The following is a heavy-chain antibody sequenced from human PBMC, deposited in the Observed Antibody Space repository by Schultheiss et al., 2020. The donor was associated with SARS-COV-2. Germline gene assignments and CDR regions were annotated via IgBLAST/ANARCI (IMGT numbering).Heavy chain of an antibody. D-gene: IGHD1-7*01. CDR1: GYTFTGYY. CDR2: INSNSGGT. V-gene: IGHV1-2*06. CDR3: ARENYLDY. Sequence: ASVKVSCKASGYTFTGYYIHWVRQAPGQGLEWMGRINSNSGGTDYAQKFQGRVTLTRDTSITTVYMELSRLRSDDTAIYYCARENYLDYWGQGTLVTVSS. J-gene: IGHJ4*02.